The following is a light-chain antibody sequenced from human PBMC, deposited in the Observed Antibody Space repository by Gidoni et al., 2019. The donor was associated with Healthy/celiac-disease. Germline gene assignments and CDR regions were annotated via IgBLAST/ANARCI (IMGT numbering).Light chain of an antibody. Sequence: DIVLTPSPATLSLSPGERATLSCRPSQSVSSYLAWYQQKPGQAPRLLIYDASNRATGIPARFSGSRSATDFTPTISSREPEDFAVYYCQQRSNWPPNTFGQGTKLEIK. J-gene: IGKJ2*01. CDR2: DAS. V-gene: IGKV3-11*01. CDR3: QQRSNWPPNT. CDR1: QSVSSY.